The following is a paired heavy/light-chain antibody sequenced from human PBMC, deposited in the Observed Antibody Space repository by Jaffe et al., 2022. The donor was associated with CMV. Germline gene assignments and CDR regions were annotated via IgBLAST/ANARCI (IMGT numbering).Heavy chain of an antibody. V-gene: IGHV5-51*01. CDR2: IYPSDSNT. CDR1: GYTFTNYW. Sequence: EVQLVQSGAEVKKPGESLKISCNGSGYTFTNYWIGWVRQLPGKGLEWMGLIYPSDSNTRYSPSFEGQVTFSADRSTNTAYLQWSSLKASDTAMYYCARQDHYFDYWGQGTLVTVSS. J-gene: IGHJ4*02. CDR3: ARQDHYFDY.
Light chain of an antibody. CDR3: QQRYNWPALT. J-gene: IGKJ4*01. Sequence: EIVLTQSPATLSLSPGERATLSCRASQSVSSLLAWYQQRPGQAPRLLIYGASNRATGVPARFSGSGSGTDFTLTISSLEPEDFALYYCQQRYNWPALTFGGGTKVEIK. V-gene: IGKV3-11*01. CDR1: QSVSSL. CDR2: GAS.